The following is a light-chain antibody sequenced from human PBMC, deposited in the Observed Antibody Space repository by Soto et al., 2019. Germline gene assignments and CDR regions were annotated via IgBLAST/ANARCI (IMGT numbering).Light chain of an antibody. CDR1: QSVSSN. Sequence: EIVMTQSPATLSVSPGERATLSCRASQSVSSNLAWYQQKPGQAPRLLIYGASTRATGIPARFSGSGSGTEFTLTISSLQSEHFAVYYCQQYNNWSPTFGQGTRLEIK. CDR3: QQYNNWSPT. J-gene: IGKJ5*01. V-gene: IGKV3-15*01. CDR2: GAS.